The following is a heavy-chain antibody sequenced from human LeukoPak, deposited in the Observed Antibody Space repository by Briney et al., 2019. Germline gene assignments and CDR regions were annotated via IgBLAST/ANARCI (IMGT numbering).Heavy chain of an antibody. CDR1: GGTFSSYA. D-gene: IGHD3-3*01. CDR3: ARLPHHYDSWSGYSYYFDY. Sequence: SVKVSCKASGGTFSSYAISWVRQAPGQGLEWMGGIIPIFGTANYAQKFQGRVTITADESTSTAYMELSSLRSEDTAVYYCARLPHHYDSWSGYSYYFDYWGQGTLVTVSS. V-gene: IGHV1-69*01. CDR2: IIPIFGTA. J-gene: IGHJ4*02.